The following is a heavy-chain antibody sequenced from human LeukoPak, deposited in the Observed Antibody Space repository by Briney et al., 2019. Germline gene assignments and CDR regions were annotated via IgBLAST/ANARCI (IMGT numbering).Heavy chain of an antibody. CDR2: ISVTGGST. D-gene: IGHD1-26*01. CDR3: AKHSRGSFRGASAFDF. CDR1: GFTFSSYS. V-gene: IGHV3-23*01. J-gene: IGHJ4*02. Sequence: GGSLRLSCAASGFTFSSYSMNRVRQAPGKGLEWVSAISVTGGSTYSADSVKGRFTISRDNSKNTLYLQMNSLRGEDTAAYYCAKHSRGSFRGASAFDFWGQGTLVTVSS.